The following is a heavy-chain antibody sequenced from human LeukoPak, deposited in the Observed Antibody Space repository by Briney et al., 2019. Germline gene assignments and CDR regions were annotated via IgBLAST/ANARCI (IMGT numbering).Heavy chain of an antibody. V-gene: IGHV3-74*01. D-gene: IGHD6-19*01. CDR3: AKALARVAVAVSEFDY. J-gene: IGHJ4*02. CDR1: GFTSITYG. Sequence: PGGPLGPPGAAPGFTSITYGIHGSPKPPGRGRFGSPRIISDGINTSYADSVKGRFTISRDNAKNTLNLQMNSLRAEDTAVYYCAKALARVAVAVSEFDYWGKGTLVIVSS. CDR2: IISDGINT.